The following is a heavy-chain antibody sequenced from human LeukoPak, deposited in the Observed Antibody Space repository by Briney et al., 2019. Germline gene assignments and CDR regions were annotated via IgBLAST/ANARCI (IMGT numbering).Heavy chain of an antibody. D-gene: IGHD1-14*01. CDR1: GFTFGDYA. CDR3: AKDRGPSGNLYFDY. Sequence: GGSLRLSCAASGFTFGDYAMHWVRQAPGKGLEWVSGISWNSGIIGYADSVKGRFTISRDNAKNSLYLQLYSLRTEDTALYYCAKDRGPSGNLYFDYWGQGTLVTVSS. CDR2: ISWNSGII. V-gene: IGHV3-9*01. J-gene: IGHJ4*02.